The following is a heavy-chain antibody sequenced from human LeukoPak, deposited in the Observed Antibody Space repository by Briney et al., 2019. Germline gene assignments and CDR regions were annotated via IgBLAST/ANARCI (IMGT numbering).Heavy chain of an antibody. J-gene: IGHJ4*02. V-gene: IGHV4-4*07. CDR3: AIEGYDILTGYSSN. CDR1: GGFISSYY. CDR2: IYTSGST. D-gene: IGHD3-9*01. Sequence: SETLSLTCTVSGGFISSYYWSWIRQPAGKGLEWIGRIYTSGSTNYNPSLKSRVTMSVDTSKNQFSLKLSSVTAADTAVYYCAIEGYDILTGYSSNWGQGTLVTVSS.